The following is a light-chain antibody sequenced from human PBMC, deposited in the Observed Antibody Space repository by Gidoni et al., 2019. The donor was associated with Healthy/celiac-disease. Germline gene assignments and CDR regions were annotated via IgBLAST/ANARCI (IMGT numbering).Light chain of an antibody. CDR2: AAS. CDR3: QQSYSTPPWT. CDR1: QSISSY. J-gene: IGKJ1*01. V-gene: IGKV1-39*01. Sequence: DIQMTQSPSSLPASVGDRVTITCRASQSISSYLNWYQQKPGKAPKLLIYAASSLQSGVPSRFSGSGSGTDFTLTISSLQPEDFATYYCQQSYSTPPWTFXQXTKVEIK.